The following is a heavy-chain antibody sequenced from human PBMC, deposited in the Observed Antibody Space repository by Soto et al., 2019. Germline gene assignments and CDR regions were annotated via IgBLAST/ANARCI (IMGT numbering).Heavy chain of an antibody. CDR1: GGSFSGYY. Sequence: SETLSLTCAVYGGSFSGYYWSWIRQPPGKGLEWIGEINHSGSTNYNPSLKSRVTISVDTSKNQFSLKLSSVTAADTAVYYCARGRGFYGYWGQGTLVTSPQ. CDR2: INHSGST. V-gene: IGHV4-34*01. J-gene: IGHJ4*02. D-gene: IGHD3-3*01. CDR3: ARGRGFYGY.